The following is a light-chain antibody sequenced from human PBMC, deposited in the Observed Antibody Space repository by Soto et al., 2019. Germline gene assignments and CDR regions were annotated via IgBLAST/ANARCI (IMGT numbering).Light chain of an antibody. CDR2: NNN. V-gene: IGLV1-44*01. J-gene: IGLJ3*02. CDR1: TSNIGSNI. CDR3: AAWDDTLNGLV. Sequence: QSVLTQPPSASGTPGQRISISCSGRTSNIGSNIVAWYQHLPGTAPKLLIYNNNQRPSGVPDRFFGYKSGSSASLAISGRQPDDESHYYCAAWDDTLNGLVFGGGTQLTVL.